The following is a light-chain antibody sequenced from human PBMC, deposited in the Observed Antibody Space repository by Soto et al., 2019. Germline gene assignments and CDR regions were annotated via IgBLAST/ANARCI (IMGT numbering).Light chain of an antibody. Sequence: IVLTQSPATLSLSTGERATLSCRASHIVSSYLSWYQQKPGQAPRLLLYDASNRATGIPARFSGSGSGTDFTLTISSLEPEDFAVYYCQQRSNWPPTFGGGTKVDI. J-gene: IGKJ4*01. CDR3: QQRSNWPPT. CDR1: HIVSSY. CDR2: DAS. V-gene: IGKV3-11*01.